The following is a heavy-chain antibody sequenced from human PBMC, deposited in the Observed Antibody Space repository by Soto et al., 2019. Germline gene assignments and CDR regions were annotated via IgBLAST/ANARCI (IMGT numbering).Heavy chain of an antibody. J-gene: IGHJ5*02. D-gene: IGHD4-17*01. V-gene: IGHV4-59*01. CDR1: GGSLSSYY. CDR3: AKLPWADYGGIFDP. CDR2: IYYSGNT. Sequence: QVQLQESGPGLVKPAETLSLTCTVSGGSLSSYYWTWIRQPPGKGLEWIGYIYYSGNTNYTPSLKSRVTASVDTSKNQFSVTLGSVTAADTAVYYFAKLPWADYGGIFDPWGQGTLVTVSS.